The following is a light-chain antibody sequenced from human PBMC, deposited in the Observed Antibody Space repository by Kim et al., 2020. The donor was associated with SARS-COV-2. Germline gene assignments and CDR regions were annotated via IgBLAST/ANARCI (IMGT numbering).Light chain of an antibody. CDR1: SSNIGSNY. Sequence: QSVLTQPPSASGTPGQRVTISCSGSSSNIGSNYVSWHQQLPGTAPKLLIYRSDQRPSGVPDRFSGSKSGTSASLAISGLRSEDEADYYCAAWDDSLSGWVFGGGTRLTVL. CDR3: AAWDDSLSGWV. V-gene: IGLV1-47*01. J-gene: IGLJ3*02. CDR2: RSD.